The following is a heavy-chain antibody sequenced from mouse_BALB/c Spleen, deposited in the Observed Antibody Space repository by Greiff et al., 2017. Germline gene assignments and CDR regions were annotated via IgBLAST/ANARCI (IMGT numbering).Heavy chain of an antibody. Sequence: QVQLQQPGAELVKPGASVKLSCNASGYTFTSYWMHWVKQRPGQGLEWIGEINPSNGRTNYNEKFKSKATLTVDKSSSTAYMQLSSLTSEDSAVYYCARTGYDYDAAYWGQGTLVTVSA. D-gene: IGHD2-4*01. V-gene: IGHV1S81*02. CDR1: GYTFTSYW. CDR3: ARTGYDYDAAY. CDR2: INPSNGRT. J-gene: IGHJ3*01.